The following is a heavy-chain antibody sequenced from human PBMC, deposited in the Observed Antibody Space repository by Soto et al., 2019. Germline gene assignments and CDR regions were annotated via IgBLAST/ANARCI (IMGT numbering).Heavy chain of an antibody. CDR2: IYYSGST. Sequence: PSETLSLTCTVSGGSVSSGSYYWSWIRQPPGKGLEWIGYIYYSGSTNYNPSLKSRVTISVDTSKNQFSLKLSSVTAADTAVYYCARGAAVAARPYYYYGMDVWGQGTTVTVSS. CDR3: ARGAAVAARPYYYYGMDV. V-gene: IGHV4-61*01. J-gene: IGHJ6*02. CDR1: GGSVSSGSYY. D-gene: IGHD6-6*01.